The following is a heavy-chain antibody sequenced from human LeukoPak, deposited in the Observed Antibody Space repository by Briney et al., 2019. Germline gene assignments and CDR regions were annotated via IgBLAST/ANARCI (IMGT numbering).Heavy chain of an antibody. Sequence: PGGSLRLSCAASGFTFSDYNMRWIRQAPGKGLEWVSSISRSGSTKYYADSVKGRFTISRDNAKNSLFLQMNSLRAEDTAVYYCARVAVPFYFWSGSYYYYYMDVWGKGTTVTVSS. CDR1: GFTFSDYN. CDR3: ARVAVPFYFWSGSYYYYYMDV. V-gene: IGHV3-11*01. J-gene: IGHJ6*03. CDR2: ISRSGSTK. D-gene: IGHD3-3*01.